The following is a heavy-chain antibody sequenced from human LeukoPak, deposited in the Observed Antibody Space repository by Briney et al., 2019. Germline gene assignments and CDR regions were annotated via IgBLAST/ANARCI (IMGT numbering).Heavy chain of an antibody. D-gene: IGHD1-1*01. J-gene: IGHJ5*02. CDR3: ARDRSAGTTGGGLDP. CDR1: GFTFSSYS. CDR2: ISSSSSYI. V-gene: IGHV3-21*01. Sequence: GGSLRLSCAASGFTFSSYSMNWARQAPGKGLEWVSSISSSSSYIYYADSVKGRFTVSRDNTKNSLSLQMNSLRAEDTAVYYCARDRSAGTTGGGLDPWGQGTLVTVSS.